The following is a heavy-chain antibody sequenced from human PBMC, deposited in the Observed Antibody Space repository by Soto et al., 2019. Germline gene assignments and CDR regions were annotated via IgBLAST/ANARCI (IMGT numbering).Heavy chain of an antibody. Sequence: GASVKVSCKASGYTFTSYGISWVRQAPGQGLEWMGWISAYNGNTNYAQKLQGRVTMTTDTSTSTAYMELRSLRSDDTAVYYCARDYDEWWLRRRGNWFDPWGQGTLVTVST. CDR3: ARDYDEWWLRRRGNWFDP. D-gene: IGHD5-12*01. CDR2: ISAYNGNT. J-gene: IGHJ5*02. CDR1: GYTFTSYG. V-gene: IGHV1-18*01.